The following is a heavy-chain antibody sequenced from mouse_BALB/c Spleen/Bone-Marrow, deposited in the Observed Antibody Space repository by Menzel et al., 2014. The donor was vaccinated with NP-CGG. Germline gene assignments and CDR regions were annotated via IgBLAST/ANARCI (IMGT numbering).Heavy chain of an antibody. V-gene: IGHV5-6-3*01. CDR2: INSNGGST. D-gene: IGHD2-1*01. CDR1: GFTFSSYG. CDR3: ARGNYGNYVDYFDY. Sequence: EVQLQESGGGLVQPGGSLKLSCAASGFTFSSYGMSWVRQTPDKRLELVASINSNGGSTYYPDSVKGRFTISRDNAKKTLSLQMGSLKSEDTAVYYCARGNYGNYVDYFDYWGQGTTLTVSS. J-gene: IGHJ2*01.